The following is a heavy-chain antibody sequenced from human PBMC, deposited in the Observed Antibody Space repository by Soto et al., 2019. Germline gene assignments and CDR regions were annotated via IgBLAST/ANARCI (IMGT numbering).Heavy chain of an antibody. J-gene: IGHJ6*03. CDR3: TRDAYYDFWSGYSAYYYYYMDV. D-gene: IGHD3-3*01. CDR2: INGDGSST. CDR1: GFTFISYW. Sequence: GGSLRLSCAASGFTFISYWMHWVLQAPGKGLVWVSRINGDGSSTTHADSVRGRFTISRDNTKNTLYLQMNSLRAEDTAVYYCTRDAYYDFWSGYSAYYYYYMDVWGKGTTVTVSS. V-gene: IGHV3-74*01.